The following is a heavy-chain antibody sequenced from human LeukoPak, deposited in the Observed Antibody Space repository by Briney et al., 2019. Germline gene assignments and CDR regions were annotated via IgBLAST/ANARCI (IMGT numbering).Heavy chain of an antibody. D-gene: IGHD1-26*01. CDR2: ISSSSSHI. CDR1: GFTFSYYN. Sequence: GGSLRLSCAASGFTFSYYNMNWVRQAPGKGLEWVSSISSSSSHIYYADSVKGRFTISRDNAKNSLYLQMSSLRVEDTAVFYCVRAGGGGSYSDAFDIGGKGKMVTVSS. J-gene: IGHJ3*02. CDR3: VRAGGGGSYSDAFDI. V-gene: IGHV3-21*06.